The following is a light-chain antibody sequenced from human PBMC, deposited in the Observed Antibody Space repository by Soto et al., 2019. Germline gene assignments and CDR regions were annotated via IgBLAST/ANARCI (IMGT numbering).Light chain of an antibody. Sequence: QSVLTQPASVSGSPGQSITISCTGTSSDVGPYNYVSWYQHHPGKAPKLLIYEVTKRPSGVSNRFSGSKSGNTASLTISGLQAEDEADYYCCSYARNRDVLFGGGTKVTVL. CDR2: EVT. V-gene: IGLV2-23*02. J-gene: IGLJ2*01. CDR1: SSDVGPYNY. CDR3: CSYARNRDVL.